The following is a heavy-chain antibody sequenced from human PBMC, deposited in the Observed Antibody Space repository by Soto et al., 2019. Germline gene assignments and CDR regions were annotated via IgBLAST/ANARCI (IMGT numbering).Heavy chain of an antibody. Sequence: QLQLQESGPGLVRPSETLSLTCTVSGGSISSSSYYWGWIRQPPGKGLEWNGSIYYSGSTYYNPSLKSRVTISVDTSKNQFSLKLSSVTAADTAVYYCASPKIAFYNWFDPWGQGTLVTVSS. J-gene: IGHJ5*02. CDR1: GGSISSSSYY. V-gene: IGHV4-39*01. CDR3: ASPKIAFYNWFDP. D-gene: IGHD3-3*02. CDR2: IYYSGST.